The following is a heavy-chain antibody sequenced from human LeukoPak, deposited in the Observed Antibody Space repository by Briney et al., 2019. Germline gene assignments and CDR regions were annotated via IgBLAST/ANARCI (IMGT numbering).Heavy chain of an antibody. V-gene: IGHV4-39*07. D-gene: IGHD6-13*01. CDR1: GGSISTSNYY. Sequence: SETLSLTCTVSGGSISTSNYYWGWIRQPPGKGLAWIGNIFYSGSTYYSPSVKSRVTISLDTSRNQFSLKLNSVTAADTAVYYCARSWYSSSGGLDYWGQGTLVTVSS. J-gene: IGHJ4*02. CDR3: ARSWYSSSGGLDY. CDR2: IFYSGST.